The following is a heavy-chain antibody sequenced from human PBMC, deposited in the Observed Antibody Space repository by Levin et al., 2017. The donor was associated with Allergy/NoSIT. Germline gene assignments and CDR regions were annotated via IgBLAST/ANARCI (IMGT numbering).Heavy chain of an antibody. CDR1: GGTFSSYA. CDR2: IIPIFGTA. CDR3: ARDLGPGESSSPTTGGMDV. J-gene: IGHJ6*02. V-gene: IGHV1-69*13. D-gene: IGHD6-6*01. Sequence: SVKVSCKASGGTFSSYAISWVRQAPGQGLEWMGGIIPIFGTANYAQKFQGRVTITADESTSTAYMELSSLRSEDTAVYYCARDLGPGESSSPTTGGMDVWGQGTTVTVSS.